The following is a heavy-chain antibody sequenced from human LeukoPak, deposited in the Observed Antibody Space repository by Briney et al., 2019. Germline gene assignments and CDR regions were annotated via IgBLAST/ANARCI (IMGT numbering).Heavy chain of an antibody. D-gene: IGHD5-18*01. J-gene: IGHJ4*02. CDR3: ARGRHSYGYWEYYFDY. CDR1: GYTFTSYD. V-gene: IGHV1-8*01. CDR2: MNPNSGNT. Sequence: ASVKVSCKASGYTFTSYDINWVRQATGQGLEWMGWMNPNSGNTGYAQKFQGRVTMTRNTSISTAYMELNSLRSEDTAVYYCARGRHSYGYWEYYFDYWGQGTLVTVSS.